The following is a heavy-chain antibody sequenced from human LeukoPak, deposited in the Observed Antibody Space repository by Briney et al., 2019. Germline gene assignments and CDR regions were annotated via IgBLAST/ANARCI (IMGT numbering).Heavy chain of an antibody. CDR3: ARKQSGYDYVWGSYRGYNWFDP. CDR2: INHSGST. Sequence: PSETLSLTCAVYGGSFSGYYSSWIRQPPGKGLEWIGEINHSGSTNYNPSLKSRVTISVDTSKNQFSLKLSSVTTADTAVYYCARKQSGYDYVWGSYRGYNWFDPWGQGTLVTVSS. D-gene: IGHD3-16*02. J-gene: IGHJ5*02. V-gene: IGHV4-34*01. CDR1: GGSFSGYY.